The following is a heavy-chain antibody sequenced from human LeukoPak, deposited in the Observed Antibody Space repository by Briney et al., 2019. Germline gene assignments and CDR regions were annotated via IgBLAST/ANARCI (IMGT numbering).Heavy chain of an antibody. D-gene: IGHD1-1*01. J-gene: IGHJ6*03. CDR2: IYYSGYT. V-gene: IGHV4-59*12. CDR1: GGSISSYY. CDR3: ARDHPTTNYYYYYMDV. Sequence: SETLSLTCTVSGGSISSYYWSWIRQPPGKGLEWIGCIYYSGYTNYKSSLKSRVTISVDTSKNQFSLKLSSVTAADTAVYYCARDHPTTNYYYYYMDVWGKGTTVTVSS.